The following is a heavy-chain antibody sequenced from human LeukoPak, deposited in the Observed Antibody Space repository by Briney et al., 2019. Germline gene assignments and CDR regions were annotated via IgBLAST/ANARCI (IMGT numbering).Heavy chain of an antibody. J-gene: IGHJ5*02. D-gene: IGHD6-13*01. V-gene: IGHV1-2*02. CDR3: AREGYSSSWFWFDP. Sequence: ASVKVSCKASGYTFTGYYMHWVRQAPGQGLEWMGWINPNSGGTNYAQKFQGRVTMTRDTSISTAYMELSRLRSDDTAVYYCAREGYSSSWFWFDPWGQGTLVTVSS. CDR2: INPNSGGT. CDR1: GYTFTGYY.